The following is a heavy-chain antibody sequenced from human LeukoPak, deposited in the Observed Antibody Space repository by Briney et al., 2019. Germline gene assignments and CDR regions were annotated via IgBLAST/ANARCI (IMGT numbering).Heavy chain of an antibody. Sequence: SETLSLTCNVSDDSLSTYYWSWIRQPPGKQLEWIGYIYYSGTTDYNPSLRSRVTISVDTPKNQFSLKLSSVTAADTAVYYCARGSSLGYYYYGMDVWGQGTTVTVSS. V-gene: IGHV4-59*01. CDR1: DDSLSTYY. CDR2: IYYSGTT. J-gene: IGHJ6*02. CDR3: ARGSSLGYYYYGMDV.